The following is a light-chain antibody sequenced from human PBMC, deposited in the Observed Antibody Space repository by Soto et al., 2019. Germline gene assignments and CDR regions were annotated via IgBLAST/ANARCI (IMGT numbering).Light chain of an antibody. CDR1: QSLGSD. J-gene: IGKJ4*01. V-gene: IGKV3-20*01. CDR3: QQFSSYPLT. CDR2: DAS. Sequence: EIVMTQSPGTLSLSPGDTATLSCRASQSLGSDLAWYQQKPGQAPRLLIYDASSRATGIPDRFSGGGSGTDFTLTISRLEPEDFAVYYCQQFSSYPLTFGGGTKVDIK.